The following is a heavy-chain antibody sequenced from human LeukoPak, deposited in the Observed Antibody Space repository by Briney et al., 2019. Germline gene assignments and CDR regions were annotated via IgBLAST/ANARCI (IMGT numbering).Heavy chain of an antibody. D-gene: IGHD3-10*01. V-gene: IGHV3-74*03. J-gene: IGHJ4*02. CDR2: ILNDVSDA. Sequence: GGSLRLSCVASGFSFSETWMHGGREVPGKGLGWGSRILNDVSDATYAESVKGRFTIYRDNAKNTLYLQMNSLRDEDTAVNYCARDWFHDIDYWGQGILVPVSS. CDR3: ARDWFHDIDY. CDR1: GFSFSETW.